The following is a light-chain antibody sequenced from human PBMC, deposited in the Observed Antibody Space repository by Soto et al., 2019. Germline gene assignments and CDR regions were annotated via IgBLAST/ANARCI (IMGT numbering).Light chain of an antibody. CDR1: QSVSSSY. CDR3: QQNGTSPWT. J-gene: IGKJ1*01. V-gene: IGKV3-20*01. CDR2: GAS. Sequence: EIVLTQSPGTLSLSPGERATLSCRASQSVSSSYLAWYQQKPGQAPRLLIYGASSRATAIPDRFSGSGSGTDFTLTISRLESEDFAVFYCQQNGTSPWTFGQGTKVEIK.